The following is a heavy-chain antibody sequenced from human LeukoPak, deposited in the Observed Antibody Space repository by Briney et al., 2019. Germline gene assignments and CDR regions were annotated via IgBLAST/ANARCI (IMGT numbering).Heavy chain of an antibody. D-gene: IGHD2-2*01. J-gene: IGHJ3*02. CDR2: TSGTGGST. CDR3: ARDPEYQLLSFAFDI. V-gene: IGHV3-23*01. CDR1: GFTFSIYA. Sequence: GGSLRLSCAASGFTFSIYAMTWVRQAPGKGLEWVSSTSGTGGSTYYADSVKGRFTISRDNSKNTLYLQMNSLRAEDTAVYYCARDPEYQLLSFAFDIWGQGTMVTVSS.